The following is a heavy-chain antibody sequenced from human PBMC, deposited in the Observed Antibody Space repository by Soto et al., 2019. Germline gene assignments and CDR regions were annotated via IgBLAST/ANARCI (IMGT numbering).Heavy chain of an antibody. CDR1: GGSFTSNNW. D-gene: IGHD1-7*01. Sequence: SETLSLTCAVSGGSFTSNNWWTWVRQPPGQGLEWIGEIYRTGSTNYNPSLKSRVTISLDKSENQFSLKVTSLTAADTAVYYCASRDPGTSVDYWGQRTLVTVYS. J-gene: IGHJ4*02. CDR2: IYRTGST. V-gene: IGHV4-4*02. CDR3: ASRDPGTSVDY.